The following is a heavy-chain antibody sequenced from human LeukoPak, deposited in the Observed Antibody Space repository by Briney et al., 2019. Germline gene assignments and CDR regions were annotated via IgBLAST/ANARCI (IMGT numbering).Heavy chain of an antibody. D-gene: IGHD3-16*01. CDR1: GGTFSSYA. J-gene: IGHJ4*02. CDR2: IIPIFGTA. Sequence: SVKVSCKASGGTFSSYAISWVRQAPGQGLEWMGGIIPIFGTANYAQKFQGRVTITTDESTSPAYMELSSLRSEDTAVYYCARLTRRRGVAPGGHNDYWGQGTLVTVSS. CDR3: ARLTRRRGVAPGGHNDY. V-gene: IGHV1-69*05.